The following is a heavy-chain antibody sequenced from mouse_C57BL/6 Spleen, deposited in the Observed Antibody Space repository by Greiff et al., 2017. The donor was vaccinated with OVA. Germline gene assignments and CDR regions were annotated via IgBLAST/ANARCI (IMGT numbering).Heavy chain of an antibody. V-gene: IGHV1-22*01. CDR3: AVYYYGSPFAY. Sequence: VQLQQSGPELVKPGASVKMSCKASGYTFTDYNMHWVKQSHGKSLEWIGYINPNNGGTSYNQKFKGKATLTVNKSSSTAYMELRSLTSEDSAVYYCAVYYYGSPFAYWGQGTLVTVSA. D-gene: IGHD1-1*01. CDR2: INPNNGGT. CDR1: GYTFTDYN. J-gene: IGHJ3*01.